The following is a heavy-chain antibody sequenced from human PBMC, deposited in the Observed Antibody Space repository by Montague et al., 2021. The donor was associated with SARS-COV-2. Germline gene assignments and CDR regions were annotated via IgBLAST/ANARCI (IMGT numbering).Heavy chain of an antibody. Sequence: PALVKPTKTLTLTSTFSGFSLSTSGMCVSWIRQPPGKALEWLARIDWDDDKYYSTSLKTRLTISKDTSKNQVVLTMTNMDPVDTATYYCARTYGSGRGFDLWGRGTLVTVSS. J-gene: IGHJ2*01. CDR3: ARTYGSGRGFDL. D-gene: IGHD3-10*01. CDR2: IDWDDDK. V-gene: IGHV2-70*11. CDR1: GFSLSTSGMC.